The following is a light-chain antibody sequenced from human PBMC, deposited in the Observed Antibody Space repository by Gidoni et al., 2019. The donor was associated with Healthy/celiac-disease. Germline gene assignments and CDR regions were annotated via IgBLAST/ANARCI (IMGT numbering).Light chain of an antibody. V-gene: IGKV3-15*01. CDR1: QSVSSN. CDR2: GAS. J-gene: IGKJ1*01. CDR3: QQYNNWPQT. Sequence: DIVMTQSPATLSVSPGERATLSCRASQSVSSNLAWYHQKPGQAPKRLIYGASTRATGIPARFSGSGSGTEFTLTISSLQSEDFAVYYCQQYNNWPQTFGQGTKVEIK.